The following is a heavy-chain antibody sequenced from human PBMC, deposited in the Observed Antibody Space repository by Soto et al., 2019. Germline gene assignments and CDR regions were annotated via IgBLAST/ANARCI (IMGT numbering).Heavy chain of an antibody. CDR2: IHYSGST. CDR1: GGSVNIGTYY. CDR3: ARDPVDGYAFFDN. Sequence: PSETLSLTCTVPGGSVNIGTYYWSWIRQPPGKGLEWIGFIHYSGSTNYNPSLKSRVTMSVDTSEKKSSLKLTSVTAADTAVYWCARDPVDGYAFFDNWGQGAQVTVSS. J-gene: IGHJ5*02. D-gene: IGHD5-12*01. V-gene: IGHV4-61*01.